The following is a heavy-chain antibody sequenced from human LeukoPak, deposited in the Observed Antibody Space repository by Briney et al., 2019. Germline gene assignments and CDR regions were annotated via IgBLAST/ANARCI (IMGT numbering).Heavy chain of an antibody. CDR2: IYYSGST. CDR1: GGSISSSNYY. V-gene: IGHV4-39*01. J-gene: IGHJ4*02. D-gene: IGHD6-19*01. Sequence: PSETLSLTCTVSGGSISSSNYYWGWIRQPPGKGLEWIGSIYYSGSTYYSPSLKSRFTISVDTSKTQFSLKLSSVTAADMAVYYCARSIGQWPDFYYFDYWGQGTLVTVSS. CDR3: ARSIGQWPDFYYFDY.